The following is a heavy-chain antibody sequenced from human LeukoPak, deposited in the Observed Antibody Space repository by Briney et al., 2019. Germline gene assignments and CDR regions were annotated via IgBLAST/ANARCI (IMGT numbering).Heavy chain of an antibody. CDR1: GGSFSGYY. J-gene: IGHJ4*02. CDR3: AGHHPRNTVDF. Sequence: SETLSLTCAVYGGSFSGYYWSWIRQPPGKGLEWIAYISDIGSINYNPSLKSRVTILLDTSKNQFSLKLSSVTAADTAVYYCAGHHPRNTVDFWGQGTLVTVSS. V-gene: IGHV4-59*08. CDR2: ISDIGSI. D-gene: IGHD2/OR15-2a*01.